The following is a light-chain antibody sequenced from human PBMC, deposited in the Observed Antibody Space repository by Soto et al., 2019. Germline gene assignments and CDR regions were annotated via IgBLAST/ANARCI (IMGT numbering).Light chain of an antibody. CDR1: PSLARTY. Sequence: EVVLTQSPGTLSLSPGERATLSCRASPSLARTYLAWYQQQPGQAPRPLIYDISARATGIPDRFSASGSGTDFTLTISRLETEEVAVDYCQQYGYSPITFGQGTRLEIK. CDR2: DIS. V-gene: IGKV3-20*01. J-gene: IGKJ5*01. CDR3: QQYGYSPIT.